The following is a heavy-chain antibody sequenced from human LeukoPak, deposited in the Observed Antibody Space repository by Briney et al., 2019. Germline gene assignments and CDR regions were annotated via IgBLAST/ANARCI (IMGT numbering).Heavy chain of an antibody. J-gene: IGHJ6*03. V-gene: IGHV4-34*01. CDR1: GGSFSGYY. Sequence: SETLSLTCAVYGGSFSGYYWSWIRQPPGKGLEWIGEINHSGSTNYNPSLKSRVTISVDTSKNQFSLKLSSVTAADTAVYYCARCHSSSSNSGYYYMDVWGKGTTVTVSS. CDR2: INHSGST. D-gene: IGHD6-6*01. CDR3: ARCHSSSSNSGYYYMDV.